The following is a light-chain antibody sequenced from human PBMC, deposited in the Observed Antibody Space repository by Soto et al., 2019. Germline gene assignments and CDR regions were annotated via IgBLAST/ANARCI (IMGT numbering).Light chain of an antibody. Sequence: ILMTQSPATLSVAPGERVTLSCRAIQEFRGSQVAWYQQKPGEAPRRLIFSASIRATGIPARFSGGGSETEFTLTISSLQSEDFAVYYCQQYSDWPPWRFGQGTKVDIK. V-gene: IGKV3-15*01. J-gene: IGKJ1*01. CDR3: QQYSDWPPWR. CDR1: QEFRGSQ. CDR2: SAS.